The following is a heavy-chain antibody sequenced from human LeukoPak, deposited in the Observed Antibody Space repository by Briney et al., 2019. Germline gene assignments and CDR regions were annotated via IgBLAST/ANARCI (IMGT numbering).Heavy chain of an antibody. CDR1: GYTFTSYA. CDR2: INAGNGNT. J-gene: IGHJ3*02. Sequence: ASVKVSCKASGYTFTSYAMHWVRQAPGQRLEWMGWINAGNGNTKYSQKFQGRVTITRDTSASTAYMELSSLRSDDTAVYYCARDSGWEVVLYASEIWGQGTMVTVSS. CDR3: ARDSGWEVVLYASEI. D-gene: IGHD1-26*01. V-gene: IGHV1-3*01.